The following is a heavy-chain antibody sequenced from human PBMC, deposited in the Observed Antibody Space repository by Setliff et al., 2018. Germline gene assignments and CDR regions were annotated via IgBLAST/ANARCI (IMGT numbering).Heavy chain of an antibody. V-gene: IGHV1-69*10. CDR3: ARVYSYYNFWSGYYNGFDY. D-gene: IGHD3-3*01. Sequence: SVKVSCKASGGTFSSYAISWVRQAPGQGLEWMGGIIPILGIANYAQKFQGRVTITADASTSTAYMELSSLRSEDTAVYYCARVYSYYNFWSGYYNGFDYWGQGTLVTVSS. CDR1: GGTFSSYA. J-gene: IGHJ4*02. CDR2: IIPILGIA.